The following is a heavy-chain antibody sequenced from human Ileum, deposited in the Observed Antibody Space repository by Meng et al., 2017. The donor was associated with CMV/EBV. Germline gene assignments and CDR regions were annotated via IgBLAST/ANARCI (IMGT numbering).Heavy chain of an antibody. CDR2: ITGSGSRT. CDR1: GFTFSRYD. Sequence: GGSLRLSCAASGFTFSRYDMSWARQAPGKGLEWVSTITGSGSRTHYADSVKGRFTISRDNSKHTLYLQINSLRAEDTAVYYCDASDYWGQGTQVTVSS. V-gene: IGHV3-23*01. J-gene: IGHJ4*02. CDR3: DASDY. D-gene: IGHD6-6*01.